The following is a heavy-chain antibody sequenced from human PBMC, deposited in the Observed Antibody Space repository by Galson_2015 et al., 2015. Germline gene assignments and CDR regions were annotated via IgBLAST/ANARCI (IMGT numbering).Heavy chain of an antibody. CDR2: INPSGGST. Sequence: SVKVSCKASGYTFTSYYMHWVRQAPGQGLEWMGIINPSGGSTSYAQKFQGRVTMTRDTSTSTVYMELSSLRSEDTAVYYCARSGYSYGRKRALDYWGQGTLVTVSS. J-gene: IGHJ4*02. V-gene: IGHV1-46*01. D-gene: IGHD5-18*01. CDR1: GYTFTSYY. CDR3: ARSGYSYGRKRALDY.